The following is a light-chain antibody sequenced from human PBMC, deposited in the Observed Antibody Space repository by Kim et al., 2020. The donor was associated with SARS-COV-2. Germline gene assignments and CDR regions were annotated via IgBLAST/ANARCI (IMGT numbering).Light chain of an antibody. V-gene: IGKV1-33*01. Sequence: DIQMTQSPSSLSASVGDRVTITCQASQDISNYLNWYQQKPGKAPKLLIYDASNLETGVPSRFSGSGSGTDLTFTISSLQPEDIASYYFQQYDNLLLTLGGGTKVDIK. CDR3: QQYDNLLLT. CDR1: QDISNY. J-gene: IGKJ4*01. CDR2: DAS.